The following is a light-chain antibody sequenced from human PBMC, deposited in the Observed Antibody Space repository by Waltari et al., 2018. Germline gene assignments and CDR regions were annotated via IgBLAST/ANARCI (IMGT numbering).Light chain of an antibody. V-gene: IGKV3-11*01. Sequence: ETVLTQSPGTLSLSPGERATLSCRASQNVDRYLAWYQQKPGRAPRLLIYDASIRATGIPARFSGSGSGTDFTLTINSLEPDDFATYYCQQRKNWPPLTFGGGTKVEIK. J-gene: IGKJ4*01. CDR2: DAS. CDR1: QNVDRY. CDR3: QQRKNWPPLT.